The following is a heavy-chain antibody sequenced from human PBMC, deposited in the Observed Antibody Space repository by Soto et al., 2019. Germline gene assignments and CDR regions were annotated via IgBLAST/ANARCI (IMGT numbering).Heavy chain of an antibody. Sequence: QVQLQESGPGLVKPSQTLSLTCTVSGDSMGSGDYYWTWIRQPPGKGLEWIGYIYYIETTFYNPSLESRVNISIDTSKNHFSLRLTSGTAADTAVYYCSRGSSYYGFLTWGQGTLVTVSS. CDR1: GDSMGSGDYY. CDR2: IYYIETT. V-gene: IGHV4-30-4*01. CDR3: SRGSSYYGFLT. D-gene: IGHD3-10*01. J-gene: IGHJ5*02.